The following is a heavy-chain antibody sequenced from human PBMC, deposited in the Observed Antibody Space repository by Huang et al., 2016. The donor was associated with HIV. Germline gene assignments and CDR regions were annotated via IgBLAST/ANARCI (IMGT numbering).Heavy chain of an antibody. CDR1: GYTFPDYQ. D-gene: IGHD3-22*01. V-gene: IGHV7-4-1*02. Sequence: QVQLVQSGSELKKPGASVKVSCTVSGYTFPDYQISWVRQAPGKGLEWRGWINPNTGNPTDSQVFTGRFVFSLDTVGSTAYLQSSSLKAEDTAVYFCARDSGYYRYFDYWGQGTLVTVSS. J-gene: IGHJ4*02. CDR3: ARDSGYYRYFDY. CDR2: INPNTGNP.